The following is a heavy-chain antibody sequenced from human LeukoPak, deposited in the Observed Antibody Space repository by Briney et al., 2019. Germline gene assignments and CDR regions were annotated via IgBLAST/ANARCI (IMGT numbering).Heavy chain of an antibody. D-gene: IGHD3-9*01. Sequence: KTGGSPRLSCAASEFTFSTYSMNWVRQAPGKGLEWVSSISSSSSYIYYADSVKGRFTISRDNAKNSLYLQMNSLRAEDTAVYYCARGRLYYDILTDYSYYYGMDVWGKGTTVTVSS. CDR3: ARGRLYYDILTDYSYYYGMDV. CDR2: ISSSSSYI. V-gene: IGHV3-21*01. CDR1: EFTFSTYS. J-gene: IGHJ6*04.